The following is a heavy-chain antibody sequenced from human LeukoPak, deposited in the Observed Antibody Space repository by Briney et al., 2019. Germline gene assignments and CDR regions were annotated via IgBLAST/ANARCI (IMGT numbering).Heavy chain of an antibody. D-gene: IGHD5-12*01. CDR1: GFTFSSYD. Sequence: GGSLRLSCAASGFTFSSYDMSWVRQAPGKGLEWVSAISSDRRSTYYADSVKGRFTISRDNSKNTLYLQMNSLRAEDTAVYYCARGSGSLDYWGQGTLVTVSS. V-gene: IGHV3-23*01. J-gene: IGHJ4*02. CDR2: ISSDRRST. CDR3: ARGSGSLDY.